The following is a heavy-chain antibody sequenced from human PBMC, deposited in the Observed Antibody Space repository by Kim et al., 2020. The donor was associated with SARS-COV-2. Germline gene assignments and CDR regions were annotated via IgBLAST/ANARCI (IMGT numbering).Heavy chain of an antibody. CDR1: GGSFSGYY. V-gene: IGHV4-34*01. D-gene: IGHD1-1*01. CDR3: ARVETALGAFDI. Sequence: SETLSLTCAVYGGSFSGYYWSWIRQPPGKGLEWIGEINHSGSTNYNPSLKSRVTISVDTSKNQFSLKLSSVTAADTAVYYCARVETALGAFDIWGQGTMVTVSS. CDR2: INHSGST. J-gene: IGHJ3*02.